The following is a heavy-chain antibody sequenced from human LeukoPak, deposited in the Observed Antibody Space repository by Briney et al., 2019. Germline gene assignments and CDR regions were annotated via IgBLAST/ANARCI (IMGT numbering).Heavy chain of an antibody. CDR1: GDSISSYY. J-gene: IGHJ4*02. D-gene: IGHD2-15*01. CDR3: ARRGVASAKWYYFDY. CDR2: IYNSGST. V-gene: IGHV4-59*01. Sequence: SETLSLTCTVSGDSISSYYWSWIRQPPGKGLEWIGYIYNSGSTNYNPSLKSRVTISVDTSKNQFSLKLSSVTAADTAVYYCARRGVASAKWYYFDYWGQGTLVTVSS.